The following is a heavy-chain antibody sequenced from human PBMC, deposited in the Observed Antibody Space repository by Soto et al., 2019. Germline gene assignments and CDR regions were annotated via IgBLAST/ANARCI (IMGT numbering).Heavy chain of an antibody. CDR3: ARYRYYDSSGSPTPYFDY. D-gene: IGHD3-22*01. Sequence: SETLSLTCTVSGGSISSGGYYWSWIRQHPGKGLEWIGYIYYSGSTYYNPSLKSRVTISVDTSKNQFSLKLSSVTAADTAVYYCARYRYYDSSGSPTPYFDYWGQGTLVTVLL. V-gene: IGHV4-31*03. CDR2: IYYSGST. CDR1: GGSISSGGYY. J-gene: IGHJ4*02.